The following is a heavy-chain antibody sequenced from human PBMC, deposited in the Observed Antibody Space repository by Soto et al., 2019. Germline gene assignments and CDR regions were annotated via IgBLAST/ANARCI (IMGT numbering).Heavy chain of an antibody. J-gene: IGHJ4*02. V-gene: IGHV3-20*04. D-gene: IGHD3-22*01. Sequence: EVQLVESGGGVVRPGGSLRLSCAASGFTFDDYGMSWVRQAPGKGREWVSGINWNGGSTGYADSVKGRFTISRDNAKNSLYLQMNSLRDEDTALYYCARERANYYDSSGSEYLDYWGQGTLVTVSS. CDR3: ARERANYYDSSGSEYLDY. CDR2: INWNGGST. CDR1: GFTFDDYG.